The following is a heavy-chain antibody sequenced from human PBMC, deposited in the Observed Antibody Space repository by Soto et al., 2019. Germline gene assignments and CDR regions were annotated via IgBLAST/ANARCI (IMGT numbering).Heavy chain of an antibody. J-gene: IGHJ4*02. CDR1: SVSISSSSW. V-gene: IGHV4-4*02. CDR2: IYHSGST. D-gene: IGHD6-13*01. CDR3: AGRNSWSLDY. Sequence: SETLSLTCAVSSVSISSSSWWSWVRQPPGKGLEWIAEIYHSGSTNYNPSLKSRVSISVDKPKKQFSLKLSSVFAADTAVYYCAGRNSWSLDYWGQGILVTVSS.